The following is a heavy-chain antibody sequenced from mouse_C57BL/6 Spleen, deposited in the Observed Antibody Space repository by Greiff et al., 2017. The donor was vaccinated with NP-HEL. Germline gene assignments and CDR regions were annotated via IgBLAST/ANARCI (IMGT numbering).Heavy chain of an antibody. CDR2: IYPGDGDT. J-gene: IGHJ2*01. CDR1: GYAFSSSW. D-gene: IGHD1-1*01. Sequence: QVQLQQSGPELVKPGASVKISCKASGYAFSSSWMNWVKQRPGKGLEWIGRIYPGDGDTNYNGKFKGKATLTADKSSSTAYMQLSSLTSEDSAVYCCARAVVGDYWGQGTTLTVSS. CDR3: ARAVVGDY. V-gene: IGHV1-82*01.